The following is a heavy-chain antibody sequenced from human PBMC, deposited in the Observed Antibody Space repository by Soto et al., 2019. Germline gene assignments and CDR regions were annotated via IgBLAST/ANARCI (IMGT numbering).Heavy chain of an antibody. Sequence: QVQLVQSGGGVVQPGKSLRLSCVGSGFTIGNYAMYWVRQTPGKGLEWVAFISYDGSKRYHADSVKGQFTISRDNPGKTVYVQMDSLRPEDTAVYYCAKGGGAPGYPIDYWGQGTLVTVSS. CDR2: ISYDGSKR. CDR3: AKGGGAPGYPIDY. D-gene: IGHD3-9*01. V-gene: IGHV3-33*05. CDR1: GFTIGNYA. J-gene: IGHJ4*02.